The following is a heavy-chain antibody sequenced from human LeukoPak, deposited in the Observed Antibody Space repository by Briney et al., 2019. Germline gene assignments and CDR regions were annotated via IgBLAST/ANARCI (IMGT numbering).Heavy chain of an antibody. CDR2: LYSGGST. CDR3: ARVGDHYHWNFDL. Sequence: PGGSLRLSCAASEFTVGNNYMNWVRQAPGKGLEWVSILYSGGSTYYADPVKGRFTISRDNSKNTLYLQMNSLRAEDTAVYYCARVGDHYHWNFDLWGRGTLVTVSS. D-gene: IGHD3-10*01. CDR1: EFTVGNNY. J-gene: IGHJ2*01. V-gene: IGHV3-53*01.